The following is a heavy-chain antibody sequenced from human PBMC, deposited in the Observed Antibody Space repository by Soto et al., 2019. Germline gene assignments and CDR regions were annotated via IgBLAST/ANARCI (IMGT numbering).Heavy chain of an antibody. Sequence: QVQLVQSGAEVKKPGASVKVSCKASGYTFTSYGISWVRQAPGQGLEWMGWISAYNGNTNYAQKLQGRVTMTTDTHTSTAYMQMRRLRSDDAAVYYCARAGYCSGGSCPRGGDVWGQGTTVTVSS. D-gene: IGHD2-15*01. V-gene: IGHV1-18*01. CDR3: ARAGYCSGGSCPRGGDV. CDR1: GYTFTSYG. J-gene: IGHJ6*02. CDR2: ISAYNGNT.